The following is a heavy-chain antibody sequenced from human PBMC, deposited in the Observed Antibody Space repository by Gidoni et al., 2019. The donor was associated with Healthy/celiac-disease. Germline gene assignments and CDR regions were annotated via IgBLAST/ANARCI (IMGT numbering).Heavy chain of an antibody. J-gene: IGHJ4*02. CDR3: ARLSPGDSFDY. CDR2: ISSSSSYI. Sequence: EVQLVESGGGLVKPGGSLSISCAASGFTFSSYSMNWVRQAPGKGLEWVSSISSSSSYIYYADSVKGRFTISRDNAKNSLYLQMNSLRAEDTAVYYCARLSPGDSFDYWGQGTLVTVSS. D-gene: IGHD4-17*01. V-gene: IGHV3-21*01. CDR1: GFTFSSYS.